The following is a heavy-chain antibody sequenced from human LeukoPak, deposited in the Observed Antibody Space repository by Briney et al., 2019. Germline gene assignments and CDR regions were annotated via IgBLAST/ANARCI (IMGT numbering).Heavy chain of an antibody. CDR2: IYYSGST. J-gene: IGHJ5*02. D-gene: IGHD3-10*01. CDR3: ARDTRVSGRGPFDP. V-gene: IGHV4-39*07. CDR1: GGSISSSSYY. Sequence: PSETLSLTCTVSGGSISSSSYYWGWIRQPPGKGLEWIGSIYYSGSTYYNPSLKSRVTISVDTSKNQFSLKLSSVTAADTAVYYCARDTRVSGRGPFDPWGQGTLVTVSS.